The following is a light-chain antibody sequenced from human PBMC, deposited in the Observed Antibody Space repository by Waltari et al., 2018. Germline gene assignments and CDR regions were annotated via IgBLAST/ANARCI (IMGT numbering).Light chain of an antibody. V-gene: IGKV3-20*01. CDR1: QSLSIY. Sequence: SPGERATLSCRASQSLSIYLAWYQQKPGRAPRLLIYHASSRATGVPDRFSGSGSGTDFSLTISRLEPEDFAVYYCQHYVSLPVTFGQGTKVEIK. CDR3: QHYVSLPVT. CDR2: HAS. J-gene: IGKJ1*01.